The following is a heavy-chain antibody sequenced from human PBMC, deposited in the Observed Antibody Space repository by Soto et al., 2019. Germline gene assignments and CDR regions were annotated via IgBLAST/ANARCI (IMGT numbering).Heavy chain of an antibody. CDR3: AMAYGDWRYFDY. J-gene: IGHJ4*02. CDR2: IWYDGSNK. V-gene: IGHV3-33*01. Sequence: QVYLVESGGGVVQPGTSLRLSCAASGFTFSSYGMHWVRQTPGKGLDWVAVIWYDGSNKYYADSVKGRFTISRDNSKNTLYLQVNSLRVEDTAVYYCAMAYGDWRYFDYWGQGTLVTVCS. D-gene: IGHD4-17*01. CDR1: GFTFSSYG.